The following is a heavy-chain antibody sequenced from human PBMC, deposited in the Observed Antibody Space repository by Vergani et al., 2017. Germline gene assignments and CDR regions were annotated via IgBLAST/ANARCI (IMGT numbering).Heavy chain of an antibody. CDR3: ARVGWSSTSCAAKRTYNWFDP. V-gene: IGHV1-69*01. D-gene: IGHD2-2*01. J-gene: IGHJ5*02. CDR2: IIPIFGTA. Sequence: QVQLVQSGAEVKKPGSSVKVSCKASGGTFSSYAISWVRQAPGQGLEWMGGIIPIFGTANYAQKFQGRVTITADESTSTAYMELSSLRSEDTAVYYCARVGWSSTSCAAKRTYNWFDPWGQGTLVTVSS. CDR1: GGTFSSYA.